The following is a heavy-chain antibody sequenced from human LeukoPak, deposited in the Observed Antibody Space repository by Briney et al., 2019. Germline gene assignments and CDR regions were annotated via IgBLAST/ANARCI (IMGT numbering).Heavy chain of an antibody. CDR2: IYNSGST. Sequence: SETLFLTCTVSSGSINSGDYYWSWIRQHPGKGLEWIGHIYNSGSTYYNPSLKSRASISIDTSKNRFSLNLSSVTAADTAVYSCARVTAIFGVAPRYYFDYWGQGTLVTLSS. CDR1: SGSINSGDYY. CDR3: ARVTAIFGVAPRYYFDY. D-gene: IGHD3-3*01. V-gene: IGHV4-31*02. J-gene: IGHJ4*02.